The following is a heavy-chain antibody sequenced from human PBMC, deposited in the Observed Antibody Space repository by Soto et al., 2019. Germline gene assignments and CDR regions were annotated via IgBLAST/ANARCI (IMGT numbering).Heavy chain of an antibody. CDR2: LIHIFGTA. J-gene: IGHJ6*02. CDR1: GGTFTNYA. V-gene: IGHV1-69*01. CDR3: ASWLKEAGIGVNYDYAMDV. D-gene: IGHD1-1*01. Sequence: VQLVQSGAAVQKPGSSVKVSCKASGGTFTNYAVSWVRQVPGQALELLGALIHIFGTADYAQKVQGRVTITAEESKSPAHMELSSLRSDDTAVYYCASWLKEAGIGVNYDYAMDVWGQGTTVTVSS.